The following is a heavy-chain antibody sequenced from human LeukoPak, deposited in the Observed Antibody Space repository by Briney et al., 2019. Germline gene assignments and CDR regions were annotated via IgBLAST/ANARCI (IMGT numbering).Heavy chain of an antibody. J-gene: IGHJ6*03. D-gene: IGHD2-15*01. Sequence: SETLSLTCTVSGYSISSGYYWGWIRQPPGKGLEWIGSIYHSGSTYYNPSLKSRVTISVDTSKNQFSLKLSSVTAADTAVYYCARGRSHRRHYYYYYMDVWGKGATVTVSS. CDR1: GYSISSGYY. CDR2: IYHSGST. CDR3: ARGRSHRRHYYYYYMDV. V-gene: IGHV4-38-2*02.